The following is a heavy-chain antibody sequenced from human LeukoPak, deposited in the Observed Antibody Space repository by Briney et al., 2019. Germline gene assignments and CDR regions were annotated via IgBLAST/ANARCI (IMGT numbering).Heavy chain of an antibody. Sequence: GGSLRLSCAASGFTFSSYWMSWARQAPGKGLEWVANIKQDGSEKYYVDSVKGRFTISRDNAKNSLYLQMNSLRAEDTVVYYCARESRGGSSSDWGQGTLVTVSS. CDR3: ARESRGGSSSD. CDR1: GFTFSSYW. V-gene: IGHV3-7*01. J-gene: IGHJ4*02. D-gene: IGHD6-6*01. CDR2: IKQDGSEK.